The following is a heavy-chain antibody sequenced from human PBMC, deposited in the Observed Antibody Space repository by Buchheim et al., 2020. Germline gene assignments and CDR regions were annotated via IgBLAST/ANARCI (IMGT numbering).Heavy chain of an antibody. CDR2: ISYDGSNK. D-gene: IGHD6-19*01. CDR1: GFTFSSYG. CDR3: AKAPQQWMDYYYGMDV. V-gene: IGHV3-30*18. J-gene: IGHJ6*02. Sequence: QLQLVESGGGVVQPGRSLRLSCAASGFTFSSYGMHWVRQAPGKGLEWVAVISYDGSNKYYADSVKGRFTISRDNSKNTLYLQMNSLRAEDTAVYYCAKAPQQWMDYYYGMDVWGQGTT.